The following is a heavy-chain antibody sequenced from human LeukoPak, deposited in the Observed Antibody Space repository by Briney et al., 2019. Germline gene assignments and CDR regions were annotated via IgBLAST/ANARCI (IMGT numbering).Heavy chain of an antibody. J-gene: IGHJ6*03. Sequence: ASVKVSCKASGYTFTGYYMHWVRQAPGQGLEWMGWINPNSGGTNYAQKFQGRVTMTRDTSISTAYMELSRLRSDDTAVYYCARASPYDFLMDVWGKGTTVTVSS. CDR2: INPNSGGT. CDR1: GYTFTGYY. V-gene: IGHV1-2*02. D-gene: IGHD3-3*01. CDR3: ARASPYDFLMDV.